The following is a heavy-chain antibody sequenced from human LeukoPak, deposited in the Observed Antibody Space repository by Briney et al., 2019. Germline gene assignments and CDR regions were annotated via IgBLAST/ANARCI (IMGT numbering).Heavy chain of an antibody. CDR1: GYTFTDYY. CDR3: ARGSYWYDA. V-gene: IGHV1-2*02. J-gene: IGHJ5*02. Sequence: EASVKVSCKASGYTFTDYYIQWVRQAPGQGPEWMGWINPQCGGTIYAQKFQGRVTMTRETSISTAYMELSRLKSDDTAVFYCARGSYWYDAWGQGTLVTVSS. D-gene: IGHD6-13*01. CDR2: INPQCGGT.